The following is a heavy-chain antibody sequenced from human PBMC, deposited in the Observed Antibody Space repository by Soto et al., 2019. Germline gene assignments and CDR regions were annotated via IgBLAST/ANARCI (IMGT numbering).Heavy chain of an antibody. CDR3: AKLIFYSSSSPYYYYYGMDV. D-gene: IGHD6-6*01. CDR1: GFTFSSYG. CDR2: ISYDGSNK. V-gene: IGHV3-30*18. Sequence: GGSLRLSCAASGFTFSSYGMHWVRQAPGKGLEWVAVISYDGSNKYYADSVKGRFTISRDNSKNTLYLQMNSLRAEDTAVYYCAKLIFYSSSSPYYYYYGMDVWGQGTTVTVSS. J-gene: IGHJ6*02.